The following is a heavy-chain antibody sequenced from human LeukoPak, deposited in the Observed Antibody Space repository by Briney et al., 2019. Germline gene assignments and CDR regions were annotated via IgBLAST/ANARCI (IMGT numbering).Heavy chain of an antibody. D-gene: IGHD3-9*01. CDR2: ISYNANT. V-gene: IGHV4-39*01. CDR3: AKLPTGYPNWFDP. Sequence: PSETLSLTCTVSGGSITSVPSNPYTWGWIRQPPGKGLEWIGTISYNANTYYNPSLRSRVSISMDASSNQFFLRLSSVTAADTAVYYCAKLPTGYPNWFDPWGQGTLVTVSS. J-gene: IGHJ5*02. CDR1: GGSITSVPSNPYT.